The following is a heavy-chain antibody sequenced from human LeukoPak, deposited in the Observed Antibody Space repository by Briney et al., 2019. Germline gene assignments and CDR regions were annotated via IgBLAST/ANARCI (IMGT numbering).Heavy chain of an antibody. Sequence: GGSLRLSSAAPGFMFHDYAIHWVRQAPGEGLEWVSLISGDGGSTFYADSVKGRFTISRDNSKNSLYLQMNSLRSDDTALYYCARESESSGWYDYWGQGTLVTVSS. J-gene: IGHJ4*02. V-gene: IGHV3-43*02. CDR3: ARESESSGWYDY. CDR1: GFMFHDYA. D-gene: IGHD6-19*01. CDR2: ISGDGGST.